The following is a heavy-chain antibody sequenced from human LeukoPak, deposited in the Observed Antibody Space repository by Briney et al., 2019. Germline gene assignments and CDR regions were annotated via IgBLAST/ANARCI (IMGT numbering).Heavy chain of an antibody. D-gene: IGHD4-17*01. J-gene: IGHJ4*02. V-gene: IGHV5-51*01. Sequence: GESVKIPCKGSGYSFTSYWIGWVRQMPGKGLEWMGIIYPGDSDTRYSPYFQGHVTISADKSINTAYLQWSSLKASDTAMYYCARHGDYAFDYWGQGTLVTVSS. CDR3: ARHGDYAFDY. CDR1: GYSFTSYW. CDR2: IYPGDSDT.